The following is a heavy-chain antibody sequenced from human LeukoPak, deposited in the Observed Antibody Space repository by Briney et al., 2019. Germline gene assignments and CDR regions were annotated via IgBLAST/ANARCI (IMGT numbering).Heavy chain of an antibody. CDR1: GGSFSGYY. J-gene: IGHJ5*02. D-gene: IGHD3-10*01. Sequence: PSETLSLTCAVYGGSFSGYYWSWIRQPPGKGLEWIGEINHSGSTNYNPSLKSRVTISVDTSKNQFSLKLSSVTAADTAVYYCARHPVYYYGSGSYPDWFDPWGQGTLVTVSS. CDR2: INHSGST. V-gene: IGHV4-34*01. CDR3: ARHPVYYYGSGSYPDWFDP.